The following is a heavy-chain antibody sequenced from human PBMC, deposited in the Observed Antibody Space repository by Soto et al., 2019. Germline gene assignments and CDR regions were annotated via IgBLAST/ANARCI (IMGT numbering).Heavy chain of an antibody. CDR1: GGSISSGEYY. V-gene: IGHV4-30-4*01. CDR3: ARSPARVPGFGY. D-gene: IGHD2-2*01. J-gene: IGHJ4*02. Sequence: PSETLSLTCTVSGGSISSGEYYWSWIRQPPGKGLEWIGYISYSGSTYYNPSLQSRVSISVDTSKNQFSLKLSSVTAADTAVYYCARSPARVPGFGYWGQGTLVTVSS. CDR2: ISYSGST.